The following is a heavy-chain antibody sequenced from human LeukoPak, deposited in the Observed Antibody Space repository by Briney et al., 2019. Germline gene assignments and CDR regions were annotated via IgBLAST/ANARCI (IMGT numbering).Heavy chain of an antibody. Sequence: GGSLRLSCAASGFTFSDHYMDWVRQAPGKGLEWVGRTRNKANSYTTEYAASVKGRFTISRDDSKNSLYLQMNSLRAEDTAVYYCAKDSPSSGWSSWGKNPEDYWGQGTLVTVSS. J-gene: IGHJ4*02. CDR3: AKDSPSSGWSSWGKNPEDY. V-gene: IGHV3-72*01. CDR2: TRNKANSYTT. D-gene: IGHD6-19*01. CDR1: GFTFSDHY.